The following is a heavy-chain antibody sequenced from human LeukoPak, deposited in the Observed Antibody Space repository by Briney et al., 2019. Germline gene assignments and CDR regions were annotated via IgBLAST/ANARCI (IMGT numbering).Heavy chain of an antibody. D-gene: IGHD3-10*01. CDR2: IYNSGST. V-gene: IGHV4-4*07. CDR3: AGTFSMVRGERFAP. CDR1: GGSMTTYY. J-gene: IGHJ5*02. Sequence: SETLSLTCTVSGGSMTTYYWSWFRQPAGQGLEWIGRIYNSGSTNYNPSLKSRVTMSVDTSNNLFSLKLRSATAADTAVYYCAGTFSMVRGERFAPWGQGTLVTVSS.